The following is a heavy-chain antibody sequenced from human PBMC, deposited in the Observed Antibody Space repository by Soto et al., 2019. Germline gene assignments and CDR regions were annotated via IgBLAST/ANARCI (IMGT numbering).Heavy chain of an antibody. J-gene: IGHJ3*02. CDR2: ITSSSSYI. CDR1: GFSFSTYS. CDR3: ARDLGVAATGGAFDI. V-gene: IGHV3-21*01. Sequence: DVQLVESGGGLVKPGGSLRLSCAASGFSFSTYSMNWVRQAPGKGLEWVSAITSSSSYIHYEDSVKGRFTVSRDNAKNSLYLQMNSLRTEDTAVYYCARDLGVAATGGAFDIWGQGTMVTVSS. D-gene: IGHD6-19*01.